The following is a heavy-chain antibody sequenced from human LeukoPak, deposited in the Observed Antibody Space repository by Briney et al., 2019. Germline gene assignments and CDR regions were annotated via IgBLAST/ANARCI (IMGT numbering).Heavy chain of an antibody. CDR1: GYTFTSYG. CDR2: ISAYNGNT. D-gene: IGHD1-7*01. J-gene: IGHJ5*02. Sequence: ASVKVSCKASGYTFTSYGISWVRQAPGLGLEWMGWISAYNGNTNYAQKLQGRVTMTTDTSTSTAYMELRSLRSDDTAVYYCARVKSITGTTRGSWFDPWGQGTLVTVSS. V-gene: IGHV1-18*01. CDR3: ARVKSITGTTRGSWFDP.